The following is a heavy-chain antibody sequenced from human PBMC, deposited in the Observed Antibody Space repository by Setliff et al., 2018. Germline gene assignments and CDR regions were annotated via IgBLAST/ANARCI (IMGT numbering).Heavy chain of an antibody. CDR3: ARFLDPRDGYQNSPGFDF. Sequence: PSETLSLTCTASGGSISTDHYYWGWIRQPPGKGLEWIGSIDYTGNTWHNPSLKSRVTISLDTPKNQFSLKLSYMTAADTAVYYCARFLDPRDGYQNSPGFDFWGQGALVTVSS. CDR1: GGSISTDHYY. CDR2: IDYTGNT. D-gene: IGHD2-21*01. V-gene: IGHV4-39*07. J-gene: IGHJ4*02.